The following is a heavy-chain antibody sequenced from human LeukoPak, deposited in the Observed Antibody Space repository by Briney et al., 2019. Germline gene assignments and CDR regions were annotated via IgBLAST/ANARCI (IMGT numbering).Heavy chain of an antibody. V-gene: IGHV3-21*01. CDR3: ARDTAAASHFDL. CDR1: GFTFNSYT. J-gene: IGHJ2*01. D-gene: IGHD6-13*01. Sequence: GGSLRLSCAASGFTFNSYTMNWVRQAPGKGLEWVSYISSSSSYIYYADSVKGRFTISRDNAKKSLYLQMNSLRAEDTAVYYCARDTAAASHFDLWGRGTLVTVSS. CDR2: ISSSSSYI.